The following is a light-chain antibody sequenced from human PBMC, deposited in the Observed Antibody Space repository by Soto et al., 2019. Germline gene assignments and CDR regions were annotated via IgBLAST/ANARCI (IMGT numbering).Light chain of an antibody. Sequence: IQMTQSPSALSASVGDRVTITCRASQTISNWLAWYQQKPGKAPKLLIYKASTLESGVPSRFSGSGSGTEFTLTISSLQPDDFATYYCQQYNSYSWTLGQGTKVDIK. J-gene: IGKJ1*01. V-gene: IGKV1-5*03. CDR2: KAS. CDR3: QQYNSYSWT. CDR1: QTISNW.